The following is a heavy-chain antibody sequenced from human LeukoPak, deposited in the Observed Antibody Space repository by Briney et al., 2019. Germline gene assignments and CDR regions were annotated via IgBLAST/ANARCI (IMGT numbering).Heavy chain of an antibody. Sequence: PGGSLRLSCAASGFTFSSSGMHWVRQAPGKGLEWVTFIQYDGGHKYYADSVKGRFTISRDNSKNTLYLEMNSLRAEDTAVYYCAKDSAYYGHDYWGQGTLVTVSS. CDR3: AKDSAYYGHDY. V-gene: IGHV3-30*02. CDR1: GFTFSSSG. CDR2: IQYDGGHK. J-gene: IGHJ4*02. D-gene: IGHD1-26*01.